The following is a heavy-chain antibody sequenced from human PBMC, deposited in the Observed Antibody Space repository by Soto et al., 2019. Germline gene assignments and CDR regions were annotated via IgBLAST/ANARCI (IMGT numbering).Heavy chain of an antibody. Sequence: QVQLVQSGAEVKTPGASVKVSCKASGYTFTDYDINWVRQAPGQGFEWVGRMNPSSGKTDYAQNFQARVTMTRDTSISTAYLELSNLGYEDTAVFYCSTWGRDGWYTGFFWGQGTLVTVAS. CDR1: GYTFTDYD. D-gene: IGHD6-19*01. V-gene: IGHV1-8*01. CDR3: STWGRDGWYTGFF. J-gene: IGHJ4*02. CDR2: MNPSSGKT.